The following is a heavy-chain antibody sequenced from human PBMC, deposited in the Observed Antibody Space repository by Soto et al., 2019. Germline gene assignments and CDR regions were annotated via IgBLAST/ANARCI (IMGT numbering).Heavy chain of an antibody. CDR1: GGSISSGGYY. V-gene: IGHV4-31*03. CDR2: IYYSGST. J-gene: IGHJ4*02. CDR3: ARALSSGWYQVDY. Sequence: SETLSLTCTVSGGSISSGGYYWSWIRQHPGKGLEWIGYIYYSGSTYYNPSLKSRVTISVDTSKNQFSLKLSSVTAADTAVYYCARALSSGWYQVDYWGQGTLVPSPQ. D-gene: IGHD6-19*01.